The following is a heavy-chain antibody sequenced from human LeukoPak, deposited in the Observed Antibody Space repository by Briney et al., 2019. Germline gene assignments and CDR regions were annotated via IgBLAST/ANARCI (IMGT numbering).Heavy chain of an antibody. Sequence: PGGSLRLSCAASGFTFTTYWMSWVRQPPGKGLEWVANIKQDGTEKYYVDSVKGRFTISRDNAKNSLYLQMNSLRAEDTAVYYCTRVEETATTAAIIRKYSYYYYYMDVWGKGNTVTVSS. CDR2: IKQDGTEK. V-gene: IGHV3-7*01. CDR1: GFTFTTYW. J-gene: IGHJ6*03. CDR3: TRVEETATTAAIIRKYSYYYYYMDV. D-gene: IGHD4-11*01.